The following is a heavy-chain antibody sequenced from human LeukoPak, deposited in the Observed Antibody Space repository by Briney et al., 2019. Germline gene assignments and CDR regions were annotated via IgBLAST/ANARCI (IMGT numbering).Heavy chain of an antibody. J-gene: IGHJ4*02. Sequence: GGSLRLSCTASGFTFSSYAMTWVRQAPGKGLEWVSSISNSGGTTFYADSVKGRFTISRDNSKNTLYLEMNSLRAEDTAVYYCARDGVRGVYTFDYWGQGTLVTVSS. V-gene: IGHV3-23*01. D-gene: IGHD3-10*01. CDR3: ARDGVRGVYTFDY. CDR2: ISNSGGTT. CDR1: GFTFSSYA.